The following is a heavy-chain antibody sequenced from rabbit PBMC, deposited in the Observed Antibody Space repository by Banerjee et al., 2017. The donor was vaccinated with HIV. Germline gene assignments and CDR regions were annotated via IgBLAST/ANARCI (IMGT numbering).Heavy chain of an antibody. Sequence: QEQLKESGGGLVQPGGSLKLSCKASGFDFSSYWMWWVRQAPGKGLEWIGCIYTGSSGSTYYASWAKGRFTVSKTSSTTVTLQMTSLTAADTATYFCARNDYGDYAYYFNLWGQGTLVTVS. CDR1: GFDFSSYW. D-gene: IGHD2-1*01. CDR2: IYTGSSGST. V-gene: IGHV1S45*01. CDR3: ARNDYGDYAYYFNL. J-gene: IGHJ4*01.